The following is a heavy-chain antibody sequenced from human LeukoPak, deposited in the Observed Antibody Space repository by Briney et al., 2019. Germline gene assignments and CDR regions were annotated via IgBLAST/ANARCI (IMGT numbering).Heavy chain of an antibody. CDR3: ARQITMIEEGAFDI. CDR2: ISAYNGNT. CDR1: GYTFTSYG. Sequence: GASVKVSCKASGYTFTSYGISWVRQAPGQGLEWMGWISAYNGNTSYAQKLQGRVTMTTDTSTSTAYMELSSLRSEDTAVYYCARQITMIEEGAFDIWGQGTMVTVSS. V-gene: IGHV1-18*01. D-gene: IGHD3-22*01. J-gene: IGHJ3*02.